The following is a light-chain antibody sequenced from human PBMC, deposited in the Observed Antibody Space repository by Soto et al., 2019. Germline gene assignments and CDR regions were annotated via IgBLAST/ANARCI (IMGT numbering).Light chain of an antibody. J-gene: IGKJ4*01. Sequence: EFVLTQSPGTLSLSTGERATLSCRTSQTVRNNYLAWYQQKPGQAPRLLIYDASSRATGIPDRFSGGGSGTDFTLTISRLEPEDFAVYYCQQYGSSPLTFGGGTKVDNK. V-gene: IGKV3-20*01. CDR2: DAS. CDR3: QQYGSSPLT. CDR1: QTVRNNY.